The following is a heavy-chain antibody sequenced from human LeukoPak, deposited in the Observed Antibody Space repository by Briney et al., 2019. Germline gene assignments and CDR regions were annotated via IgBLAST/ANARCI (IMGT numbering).Heavy chain of an antibody. D-gene: IGHD3-22*01. CDR3: ARGTYYDSSGYYSNWFDP. CDR1: GGSISSYY. J-gene: IGHJ5*02. CDR2: IYYSGST. Sequence: PSETLSLTCTVSGGSISSYYWSWIRQPPGKGLEWIWYIYYSGSTNYNPSLKSRVTISVDTSKNQFSLKLSSVTAADTAVYYCARGTYYDSSGYYSNWFDPWGQGTLVTVSS. V-gene: IGHV4-59*01.